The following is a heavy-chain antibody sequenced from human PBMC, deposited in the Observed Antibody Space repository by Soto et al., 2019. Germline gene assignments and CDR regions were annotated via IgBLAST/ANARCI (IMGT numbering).Heavy chain of an antibody. CDR3: ARAPTVVVKTRAVPMDV. D-gene: IGHD3-16*02. Sequence: ASVNVSCKASGYIFTGYYLHWVRQAPGQGLEWMGWINPNNGGTNYVQKFQGWVTMTRDTSITTAYMELNSLSSDDTAVYYCARAPTVVVKTRAVPMDVWGQGTTVTVSS. CDR1: GYIFTGYY. J-gene: IGHJ6*02. CDR2: INPNNGGT. V-gene: IGHV1-2*04.